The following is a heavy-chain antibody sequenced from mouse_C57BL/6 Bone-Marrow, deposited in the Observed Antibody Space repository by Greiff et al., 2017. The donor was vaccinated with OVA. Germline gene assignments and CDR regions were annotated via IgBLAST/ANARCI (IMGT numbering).Heavy chain of an antibody. D-gene: IGHD1-1*01. CDR3: ARKVYYWWFYAMDY. CDR1: GFTFSDYG. V-gene: IGHV5-17*01. J-gene: IGHJ4*01. Sequence: EVKLVESGGGLVKPGGSLKLSCAASGFTFSDYGMHWVRQAPEKGLEWVAYISSGSGTIYYADTVKGRFTISRDNAKNTLFLQMTSLRSEDTAMYYCARKVYYWWFYAMDYWGQGTSVTVSS. CDR2: ISSGSGTI.